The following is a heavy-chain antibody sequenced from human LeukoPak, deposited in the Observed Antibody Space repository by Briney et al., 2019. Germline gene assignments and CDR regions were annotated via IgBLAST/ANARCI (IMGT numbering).Heavy chain of an antibody. CDR1: GFTFRSYA. D-gene: IGHD6-13*01. V-gene: IGHV3-23*01. J-gene: IGHJ4*02. CDR3: AKIVAAAGPFDY. Sequence: PGGSLRLSCAASGFTFRSYAMSWVRQAPGKGLEWVSAICGSGGSTYYAGSVKGRFTISRDNSKNTLYLQMNSLRAEDTAVYYCAKIVAAAGPFDYWGQGTLVTVSS. CDR2: ICGSGGST.